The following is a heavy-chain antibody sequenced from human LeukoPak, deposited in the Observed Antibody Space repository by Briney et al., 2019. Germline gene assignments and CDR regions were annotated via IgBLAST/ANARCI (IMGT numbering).Heavy chain of an antibody. V-gene: IGHV5-51*01. CDR3: ARRDSGFEFFVY. Sequence: GESLKISCKGSGYSFTNYWIGWVRQMPGKGLEWMGIIYPGDSDTRYSPSFRGQVTISADKFLSTAYLQWSSLEASDNAMYYCARRDSGFEFFVYWGQGTLVTVSS. CDR1: GYSFTNYW. CDR2: IYPGDSDT. J-gene: IGHJ4*02. D-gene: IGHD5-12*01.